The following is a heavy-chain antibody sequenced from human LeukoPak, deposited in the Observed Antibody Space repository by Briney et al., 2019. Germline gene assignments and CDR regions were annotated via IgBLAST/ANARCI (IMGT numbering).Heavy chain of an antibody. J-gene: IGHJ5*02. V-gene: IGHV4-59*11. D-gene: IGHD1-14*01. CDR1: GGSISSHY. Sequence: SETLSLTCTVSGGSISSHYWSWIRQPPGKGLEWIGYIYYSGSTNYNPSLKSRVTISVDTSKNQFSLKLSSVTAADTAVYYCARARTPAFDPWGQGTLVTVSS. CDR3: ARARTPAFDP. CDR2: IYYSGST.